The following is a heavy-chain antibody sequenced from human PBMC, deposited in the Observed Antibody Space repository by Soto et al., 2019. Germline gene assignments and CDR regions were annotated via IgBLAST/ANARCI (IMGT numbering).Heavy chain of an antibody. CDR2: ISSSGSTI. CDR1: GFTFSSYE. D-gene: IGHD3-3*01. CDR3: ARLDSWRLINYYYYGMDV. Sequence: GGSLRLSCAASGFTFSSYEMNWVRQAPGKGLEWVSYISSSGSTIYYADSVKGRLTISRDNAKNSLYLQMNSLRAEDTAVYYCARLDSWRLINYYYYGMDVWGQGTTVTVSS. V-gene: IGHV3-48*03. J-gene: IGHJ6*02.